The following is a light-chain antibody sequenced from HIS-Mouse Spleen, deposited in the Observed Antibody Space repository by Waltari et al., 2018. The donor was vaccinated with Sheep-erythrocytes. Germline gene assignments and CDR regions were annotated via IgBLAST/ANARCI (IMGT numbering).Light chain of an antibody. Sequence: AIRMTQSPSSLTASTGDRVTITCRASQGISSYLAWYQQKPGKAPKLLIYAASTLQSGVPSRLSGSGSGTDFTLTISCLQSEEFATYYCQQYYSYPYTFGQGTKLEIK. CDR3: QQYYSYPYT. CDR2: AAS. V-gene: IGKV1-8*01. J-gene: IGKJ2*01. CDR1: QGISSY.